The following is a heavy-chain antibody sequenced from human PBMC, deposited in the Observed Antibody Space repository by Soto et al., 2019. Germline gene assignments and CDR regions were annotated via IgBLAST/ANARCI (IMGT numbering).Heavy chain of an antibody. J-gene: IGHJ4*02. D-gene: IGHD2-15*01. CDR2: IYYDGST. Sequence: SETLSLTCVVSGGSISSGGFSWSWIRQPPGRGLEWIGNIYYDGSTYYNPSLNSRVTISLDKSKNQFSLKLSSVTAADTAVYYCARGYCSGSRCYYFDYWGQGTLVTVSS. CDR1: GGSISSGGFS. V-gene: IGHV4-30-2*01. CDR3: ARGYCSGSRCYYFDY.